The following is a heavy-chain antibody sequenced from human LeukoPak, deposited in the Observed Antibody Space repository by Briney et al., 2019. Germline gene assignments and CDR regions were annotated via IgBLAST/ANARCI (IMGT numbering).Heavy chain of an antibody. CDR1: GYTFTGYY. J-gene: IGHJ4*02. D-gene: IGHD1-26*01. CDR3: ARDYYSGTYAH. V-gene: IGHV1-2*06. Sequence: GASVKVSCKASGYTFTGYYMHWLRQAPGQGLEWVGRMNPNNGGTYYAQKFQDRVTMTSDTSISTAYMELSSLTSDDTALYYCARDYYSGTYAHWGQGTLVTVSS. CDR2: MNPNNGGT.